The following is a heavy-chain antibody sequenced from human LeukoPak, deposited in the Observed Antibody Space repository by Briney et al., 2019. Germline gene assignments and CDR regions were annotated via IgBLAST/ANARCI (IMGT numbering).Heavy chain of an antibody. J-gene: IGHJ4*02. V-gene: IGHV4-59*08. Sequence: SETLSLTCTVSGGSISSYYWSWIRQPPGKGLEWIGYIYYSGSTNYNPSLKSRVTISVDTSKNQFSLKLSSVTAADTAVYYCARPEVGYFDRWGQGTLVTVSS. CDR1: GGSISSYY. D-gene: IGHD2-8*02. CDR3: ARPEVGYFDR. CDR2: IYYSGST.